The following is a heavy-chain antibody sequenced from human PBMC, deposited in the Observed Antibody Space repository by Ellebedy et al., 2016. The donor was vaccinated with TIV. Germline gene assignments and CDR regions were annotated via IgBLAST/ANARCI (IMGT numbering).Heavy chain of an antibody. D-gene: IGHD3-10*01. CDR3: ARAGASAFDI. J-gene: IGHJ3*02. V-gene: IGHV3-21*01. CDR1: GFTFSSYS. CDR2: ISSSSSYI. Sequence: GESLKISCAASGFTFSSYSMNWVRQAPGKGLEWVSSISSSSSYIYYADSVKGRFTISRDNAKNSLYLQMNSLRAEDTAVYYCARAGASAFDIWGQGTMVTVSS.